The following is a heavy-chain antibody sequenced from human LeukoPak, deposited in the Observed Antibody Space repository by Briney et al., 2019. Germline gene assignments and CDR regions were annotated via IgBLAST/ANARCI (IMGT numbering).Heavy chain of an antibody. J-gene: IGHJ6*03. CDR1: GYTFTSYD. CDR2: MNPNSGNT. CDR3: ARALSWTTESYYYMDV. Sequence: GASVKVSCKASGYTFTSYDINWVRQATGQGLEWMGWMNPNSGNTGYAQKFQGRVTMTKNTSITTAYMELNSLRSEDTAVYYCARALSWTTESYYYMDVWGKGTTVTVSS. D-gene: IGHD3/OR15-3a*01. V-gene: IGHV1-8*01.